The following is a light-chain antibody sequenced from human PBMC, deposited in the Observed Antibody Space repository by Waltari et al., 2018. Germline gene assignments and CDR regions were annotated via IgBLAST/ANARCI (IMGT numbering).Light chain of an antibody. J-gene: IGKJ1*01. CDR3: QQYNKWPRT. CDR2: RVS. CDR1: QSVSSD. V-gene: IGKV3-15*01. Sequence: EIVMTQSPATLSVSPGERATLSCRASQSVSSDLAWFQQKPGQAPRLLISRVSRRASGIPARFSGTGSGTEFTLTINSLQSEDFAVYYCQQYNKWPRTFGQGTKVEIK.